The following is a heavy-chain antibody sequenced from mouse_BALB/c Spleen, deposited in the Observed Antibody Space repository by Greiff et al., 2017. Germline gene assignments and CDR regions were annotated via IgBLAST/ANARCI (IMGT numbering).Heavy chain of an antibody. CDR3: ARGGYAFDY. Sequence: EVKLEESGPSLVKPSQTLSLTCSVTGDSITSGYWNWIRKFPGNKLEYMGYISYSGSTYYNPSLKSRISLPRDTSTTHYYLQLKSVTTEDTATYYCARGGYAFDYWGQGTTLTVSS. J-gene: IGHJ2*01. D-gene: IGHD2-2*01. CDR1: GDSITSGY. V-gene: IGHV3-8*02. CDR2: ISYSGST.